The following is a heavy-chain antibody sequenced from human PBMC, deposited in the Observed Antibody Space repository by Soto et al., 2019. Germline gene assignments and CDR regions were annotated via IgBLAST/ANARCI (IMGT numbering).Heavy chain of an antibody. CDR2: IDPSDSYT. D-gene: IGHD6-19*01. J-gene: IGHJ6*02. CDR3: ARRGAVAGQKKYYYYYGMDV. CDR1: GYSFTSYW. V-gene: IGHV5-10-1*01. Sequence: GESLKISCKGSGYSFTSYWISWVRQMPGKSQEWMGRIDPSDSYTNYSLSFQGHVTISADKSISTAYLQWSSLKASDTAMYYCARRGAVAGQKKYYYYYGMDVWGQGTTVTVSS.